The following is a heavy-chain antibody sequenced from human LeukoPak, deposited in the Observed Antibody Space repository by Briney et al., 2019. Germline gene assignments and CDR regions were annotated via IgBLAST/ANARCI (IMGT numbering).Heavy chain of an antibody. Sequence: SETLSLTCAVYGGVFSGYYWSWIRQPPGKGLEWIGEINHSGITIYNPSLNAGVTIFLDKSKTQFSLNLTSLTAADTALYFCARDAFPYCSGGDCYSVFAFWGPGILVTVSS. J-gene: IGHJ4*02. D-gene: IGHD2-15*01. V-gene: IGHV4-34*01. CDR3: ARDAFPYCSGGDCYSVFAF. CDR2: INHSGIT. CDR1: GGVFSGYY.